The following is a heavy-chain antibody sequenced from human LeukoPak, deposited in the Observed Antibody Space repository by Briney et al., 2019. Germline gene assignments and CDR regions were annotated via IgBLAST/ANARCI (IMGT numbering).Heavy chain of an antibody. J-gene: IGHJ3*02. CDR1: GYTFTSYG. D-gene: IGHD6-13*01. CDR2: INPSGGST. V-gene: IGHV1-46*01. Sequence: ASVKVSCKASGYTFTSYGISWVRQAPGQGLEWMGIINPSGGSTSYAQKFQGRVTMTRDTSTSTVYMELSSLRSEDTAVYYCARAVLAARSRSSSPLFDAFDIWGQGTMVTVSS. CDR3: ARAVLAARSRSSSPLFDAFDI.